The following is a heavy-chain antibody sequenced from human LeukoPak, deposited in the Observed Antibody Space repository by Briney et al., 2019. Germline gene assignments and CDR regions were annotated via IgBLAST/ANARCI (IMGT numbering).Heavy chain of an antibody. D-gene: IGHD5-12*01. V-gene: IGHV4-34*01. Sequence: SETLSLTCAVYGGSFSGYYWSWLRQPPGKGLEWIGEINHSGSTNYNPSLKSRVTISVDTSKNQFSLRLSSVTAADTAVYYCARREWLRLVDYWGQGTLVTVSS. J-gene: IGHJ4*02. CDR1: GGSFSGYY. CDR2: INHSGST. CDR3: ARREWLRLVDY.